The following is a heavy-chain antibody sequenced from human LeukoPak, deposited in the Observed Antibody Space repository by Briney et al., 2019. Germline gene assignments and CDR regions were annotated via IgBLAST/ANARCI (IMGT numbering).Heavy chain of an antibody. D-gene: IGHD2-2*01. CDR3: ARTSSPSDGYYYYGMDV. J-gene: IGHJ6*02. CDR2: ISSSSSYT. Sequence: GGSLRLSCEASEFTFSSYSMNWVRQAPGKGLEWVSYISSSSSYTNYADSVKGRFTISRDNAKNSLYLQMNSLRAEDTAVYYCARTSSPSDGYYYYGMDVWGQGTTVTVSS. CDR1: EFTFSSYS. V-gene: IGHV3-21*05.